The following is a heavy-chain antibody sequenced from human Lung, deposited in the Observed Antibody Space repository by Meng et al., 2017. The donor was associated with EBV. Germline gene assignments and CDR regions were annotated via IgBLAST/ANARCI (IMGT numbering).Heavy chain of an antibody. CDR1: GGSLSSRNW. CDR3: ARVGAYCGGDCYHPR. J-gene: IGHJ4*02. V-gene: IGHV4-4*02. CDR2: IYHSGST. Sequence: VRLQESGPGLVKPSGILSLPWAVSGGSLSSRNWWSWVRQPPGKGLEWIGEIYHSGSTNYNPSLKSRVTISVDESKNQFSLRLSSVTAADTAVYYCARVGAYCGGDCYHPRWGQGTLVTVSS. D-gene: IGHD2-21*02.